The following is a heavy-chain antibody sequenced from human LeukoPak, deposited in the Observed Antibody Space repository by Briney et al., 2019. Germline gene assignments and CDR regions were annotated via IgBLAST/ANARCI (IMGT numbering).Heavy chain of an antibody. CDR1: GFTFSNYA. Sequence: GGSLRLSCAASGFTFSNYAMTWVRQAPGKGLEWVSTISGGGGSTYHPDSVKGRFTISRDNSMDTVYLQVNSLRAEDTAVYFCAKGASDYYDSSPLHIWGQGTKVTVSS. D-gene: IGHD3-22*01. J-gene: IGHJ3*02. V-gene: IGHV3-23*01. CDR2: ISGGGGST. CDR3: AKGASDYYDSSPLHI.